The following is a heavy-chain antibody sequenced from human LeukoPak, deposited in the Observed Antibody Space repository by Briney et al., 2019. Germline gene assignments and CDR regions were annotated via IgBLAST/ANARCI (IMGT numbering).Heavy chain of an antibody. CDR3: ARNVITMLPFDY. D-gene: IGHD3-10*01. CDR2: ISYDGSNK. Sequence: GGSLRLSCAASGFTFSSYAMHWVRQAPGKGLEWVAVISYDGSNKYYADSVKGRFTISRDNSKNTLYLQMNSLRAEDTAVYYCARNVITMLPFDYWGQGTLVTVSS. CDR1: GFTFSSYA. J-gene: IGHJ4*02. V-gene: IGHV3-30-3*01.